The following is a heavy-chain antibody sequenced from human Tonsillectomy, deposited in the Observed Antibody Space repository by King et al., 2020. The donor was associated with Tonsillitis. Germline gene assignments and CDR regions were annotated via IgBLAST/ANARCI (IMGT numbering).Heavy chain of an antibody. V-gene: IGHV1-2*02. CDR3: AREGDRTPAMWY. Sequence: VQLVESGAEVKKPGASVRVSCKASGYTFTGYYIHWVRQAPGQGLEWLGWMNPNNGDTNFALNFEGRVTMTMDTSISTAHMELRRLTSDDTAVYFCAREGDRTPAMWYWGQGTLVTGSS. J-gene: IGHJ4*02. D-gene: IGHD2-15*01. CDR2: MNPNNGDT. CDR1: GYTFTGYY.